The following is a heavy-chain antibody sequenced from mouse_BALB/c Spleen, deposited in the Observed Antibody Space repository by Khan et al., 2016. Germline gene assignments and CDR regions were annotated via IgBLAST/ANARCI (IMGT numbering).Heavy chain of an antibody. CDR3: ARYDWYCDV. CDR1: GYSITSDYA. D-gene: IGHD2-14*01. Sequence: EVQLQEPGPGLVKPSQSLSLTCTVTGYSITSDYAWNWIRQFPGNKLEWMGYISYSGSTSYNPSLKSRISITRDTSKNQFFLQLNSVTTEETSTYYCARYDWYCDVLGAGTTVTGSS. CDR2: ISYSGST. V-gene: IGHV3-2*02. J-gene: IGHJ1*01.